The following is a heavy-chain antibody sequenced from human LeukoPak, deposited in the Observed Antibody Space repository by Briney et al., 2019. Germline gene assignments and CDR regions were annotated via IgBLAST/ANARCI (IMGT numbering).Heavy chain of an antibody. V-gene: IGHV4-59*01. Sequence: SETLSLTCTVSGGSISSYYWSWIRQPPGEGLEWIGYIYSSGSTNYNPSLKSRVTISVDTPKNQFSLKLTSMTAADTAVYYCARGDHYYYTMDVWGKGTTVTVSS. D-gene: IGHD2-21*02. CDR1: GGSISSYY. CDR2: IYSSGST. J-gene: IGHJ6*04. CDR3: ARGDHYYYTMDV.